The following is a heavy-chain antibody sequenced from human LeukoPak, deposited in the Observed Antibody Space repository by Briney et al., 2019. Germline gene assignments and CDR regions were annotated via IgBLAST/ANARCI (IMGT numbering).Heavy chain of an antibody. J-gene: IGHJ3*02. CDR2: IYHSGST. D-gene: IGHD3-16*02. CDR1: GGSISSSNW. V-gene: IGHV4-4*02. CDR3: AGGGYVWGSYRYIQQYPFDI. Sequence: SGTLSLTCAVSGGSISSSNWWSWVRQPPGKGLEWIGEIYHSGSTNYNPSLKSRVTISVDKSKNQFSLKLSSVTAADTAVYYCAGGGYVWGSYRYIQQYPFDIWGQGTMVTVSS.